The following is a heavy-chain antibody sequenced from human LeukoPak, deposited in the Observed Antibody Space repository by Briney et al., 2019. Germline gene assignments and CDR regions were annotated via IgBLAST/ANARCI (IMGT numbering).Heavy chain of an antibody. J-gene: IGHJ5*02. CDR1: GYTFTSSD. CDR3: AGEVGAENWFDP. Sequence: ASVKVSCKASGYTFTSSDINWVRQATRQGLEWMGCVNPNSGNTAYAQKFQGRVTMTRDTSISTAYMELSSLRFADTAVYYCAGEVGAENWFDPWGQGTLVTVSS. CDR2: VNPNSGNT. V-gene: IGHV1-8*01. D-gene: IGHD1-26*01.